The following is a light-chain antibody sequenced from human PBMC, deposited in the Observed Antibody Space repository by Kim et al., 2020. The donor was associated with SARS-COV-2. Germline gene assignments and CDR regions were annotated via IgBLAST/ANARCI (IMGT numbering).Light chain of an antibody. J-gene: IGLJ2*01. CDR1: RRNIGAGYD. CDR2: GNS. Sequence: TVTLACNGSRRNIGAGYDVHWYQQLPGKAPKLLLYGNSNRPSGVPDRFSGSKSGTSASLAITGLQAEDEADYYCQSYDSSLSGSVFGGGTQLTVL. CDR3: QSYDSSLSGSV. V-gene: IGLV1-40*01.